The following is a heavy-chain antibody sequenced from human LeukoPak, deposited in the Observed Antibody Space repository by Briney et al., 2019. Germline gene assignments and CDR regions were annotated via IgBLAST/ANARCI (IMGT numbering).Heavy chain of an antibody. CDR3: AREGCSSTSCHYAFDI. CDR2: IYYSGST. Sequence: PSETLSLTCTVSGGSISSYYWSWIRQPPGMGLEWIGYIYYSGSTNYNPSLKSRVTISVDTSKNQFSLKLSSVTAADTAVYYCAREGCSSTSCHYAFDIWGQGTMVTVSS. D-gene: IGHD2-2*01. V-gene: IGHV4-59*01. CDR1: GGSISSYY. J-gene: IGHJ3*02.